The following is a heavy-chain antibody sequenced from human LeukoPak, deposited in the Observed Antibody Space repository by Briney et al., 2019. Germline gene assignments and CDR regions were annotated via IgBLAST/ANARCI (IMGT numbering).Heavy chain of an antibody. J-gene: IGHJ5*02. CDR3: ARGCSGGSCYENWFDP. CDR2: ISAYNGNT. Sequence: ASVKVSCKASGYTFTSYGISWVRQAPGQGLEWMGWISAYNGNTNYAQKLQGRVTMTTGTSTSTAYMELRSLRSDDTAVYYSARGCSGGSCYENWFDPWGQGTLVTVSS. D-gene: IGHD2-15*01. CDR1: GYTFTSYG. V-gene: IGHV1-18*04.